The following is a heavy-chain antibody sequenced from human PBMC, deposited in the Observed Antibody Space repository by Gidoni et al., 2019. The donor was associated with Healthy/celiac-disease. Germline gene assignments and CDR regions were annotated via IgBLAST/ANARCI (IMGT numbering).Heavy chain of an antibody. V-gene: IGHV1-18*04. CDR1: GYTFTSYG. J-gene: IGHJ4*02. CDR3: ARDFEYSSSSQRDY. Sequence: QVQLVQSGAEVKKPGASGKVSFNASGYTFTSYGISWVRQAPGQGLEWMGWISAYNGNTNYAQKLQGRVTMTTDTSTSTAYMELRSLRSDDTAVYYCARDFEYSSSSQRDYWGQGTLVTVSS. D-gene: IGHD6-6*01. CDR2: ISAYNGNT.